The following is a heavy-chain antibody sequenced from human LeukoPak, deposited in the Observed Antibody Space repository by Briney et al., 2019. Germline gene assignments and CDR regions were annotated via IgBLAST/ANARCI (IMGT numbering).Heavy chain of an antibody. CDR3: ARGPRQPVDRWFDP. CDR2: INHSGST. D-gene: IGHD6-13*01. CDR1: GGSFTGYY. J-gene: IGHJ5*02. Sequence: SETLSLTCAVYGGSFTGYYWTWIRQPPGKGLEWIWEINHSGSTNYNPSLKSRVTISVDKSKNQFSLKLRSVTAADTAVYYCARGPRQPVDRWFDPWGQGTLVTVSS. V-gene: IGHV4-34*01.